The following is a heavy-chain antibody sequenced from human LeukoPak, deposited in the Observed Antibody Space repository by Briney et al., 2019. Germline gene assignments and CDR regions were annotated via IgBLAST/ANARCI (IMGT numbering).Heavy chain of an antibody. CDR2: TYSGGST. V-gene: IGHV3-53*01. CDR1: GFIVSSDY. CDR3: ARERHDYGDHNTLERAFDI. D-gene: IGHD4-17*01. J-gene: IGHJ3*02. Sequence: GGSLRLSCAVSGFIVSSDYMNWVRQAPGKGLEWVSITYSGGSTYYADSVKGRFTISRDNSKNTLYLQMNSLRAEDTAVYYCARERHDYGDHNTLERAFDIWGQGTMVTVSS.